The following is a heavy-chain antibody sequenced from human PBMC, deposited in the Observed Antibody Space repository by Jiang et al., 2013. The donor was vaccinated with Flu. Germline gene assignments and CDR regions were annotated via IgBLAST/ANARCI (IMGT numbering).Heavy chain of an antibody. CDR2: IYWDDDK. Sequence: KPTQTLTLTCTFSGFSLSTSGVGVGWIRQPPGKALEWLALIYWDDDKRYSPSLKSRLTITKDTSKNQVVLTMTNMDPVDTATYYCASHVLLWFGELSPLRRGNWYFDLWGRGTLVTVSS. D-gene: IGHD3-10*01. CDR1: GFSLSTSGVG. V-gene: IGHV2-5*02. CDR3: ASHVLLWFGELSPLRRGNWYFDL. J-gene: IGHJ2*01.